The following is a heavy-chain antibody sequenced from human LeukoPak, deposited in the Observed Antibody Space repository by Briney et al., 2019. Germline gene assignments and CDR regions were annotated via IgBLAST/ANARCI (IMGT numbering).Heavy chain of an antibody. Sequence: GGSLRLSCAASGFTFSSYSMNWVRQAPGKGLEWVSSISSSSSYIYYADSVKGRFTISRDNAKNSLYLQINSLRAEDTAVYHCARDGIPLTGSFYGMDVLGQGTTVTVSS. CDR2: ISSSSSYI. V-gene: IGHV3-21*01. D-gene: IGHD3-9*01. CDR3: ARDGIPLTGSFYGMDV. J-gene: IGHJ6*02. CDR1: GFTFSSYS.